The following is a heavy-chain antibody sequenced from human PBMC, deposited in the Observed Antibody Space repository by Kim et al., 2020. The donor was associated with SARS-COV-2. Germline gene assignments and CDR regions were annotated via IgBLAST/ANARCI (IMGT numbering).Heavy chain of an antibody. V-gene: IGHV3-74*01. CDR2: VASDGSST. Sequence: GGSLRLSCAASGFTFSNYWMHWVRQAPGKGLVWVSRVASDGSSTSYADPVKGRFTISRDNAKNTLYLQMNSLRAEDTAVYYCASGSSSTTNYGMDVWGQGTTVILSS. D-gene: IGHD6-6*01. J-gene: IGHJ6*02. CDR1: GFTFSNYW. CDR3: ASGSSSTTNYGMDV.